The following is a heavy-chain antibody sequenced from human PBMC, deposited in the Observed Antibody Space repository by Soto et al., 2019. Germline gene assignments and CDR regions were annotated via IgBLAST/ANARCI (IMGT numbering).Heavy chain of an antibody. D-gene: IGHD6-13*01. CDR2: ISSDGSNR. Sequence: PGGSLRLSCAAAGFTFSSYGMHWVRKTPGKGLEWVAIISSDGSNRYYADSVKGRFTISRDNSKNTLYLQMNSLRAEDTAVYYCAKRARKAPAPTVYYDMDVWGQGTTVTVSS. CDR3: AKRARKAPAPTVYYDMDV. J-gene: IGHJ6*02. CDR1: GFTFSSYG. V-gene: IGHV3-30*18.